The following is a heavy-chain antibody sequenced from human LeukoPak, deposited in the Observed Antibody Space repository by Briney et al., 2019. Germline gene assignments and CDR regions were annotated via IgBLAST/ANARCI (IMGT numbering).Heavy chain of an antibody. CDR1: GFTFITYG. CDR2: IHYDGSKN. Sequence: GGSLRLSCAASGFTFITYGMHWVRQVPGMGLEWLAFIHYDGSKNYYADSVKGRFTISRDNAKNSLYLQMNSLRAEDTAVYYCARSLRYFDWLHTSYYFDYWGQGTLVTVSS. V-gene: IGHV3-30*02. CDR3: ARSLRYFDWLHTSYYFDY. D-gene: IGHD3-9*01. J-gene: IGHJ4*02.